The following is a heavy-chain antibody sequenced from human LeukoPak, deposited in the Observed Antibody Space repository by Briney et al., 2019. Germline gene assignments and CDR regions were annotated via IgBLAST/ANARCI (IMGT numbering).Heavy chain of an antibody. Sequence: SETLSLTCPVYGGSFSGYYWSWIRQPPGKGLAWIGEINHSGSTNYNPSLKSRVTISVDTSKNQFSLKLSSVTAADTAVYYCAISPRYCSSTSCYGRALSWFDPWGQGTLVTVSS. CDR3: AISPRYCSSTSCYGRALSWFDP. V-gene: IGHV4-34*01. CDR2: INHSGST. J-gene: IGHJ5*02. D-gene: IGHD2-2*01. CDR1: GGSFSGYY.